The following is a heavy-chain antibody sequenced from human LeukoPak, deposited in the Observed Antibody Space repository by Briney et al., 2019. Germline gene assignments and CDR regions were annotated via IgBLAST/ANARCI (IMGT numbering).Heavy chain of an antibody. CDR2: IGTHSTST. V-gene: IGHV3-23*01. Sequence: QPGGSLRLSCAASGFTFISYVMTWVRQAPGAGLEWVSAIGTHSTSTDYPDSVKGRFTISIDDSKNTVFLQMTSLRVEDTALYYCTRRVGGTPDYWGLGTLVTVSS. CDR3: TRRVGGTPDY. CDR1: GFTFISYV. J-gene: IGHJ4*02. D-gene: IGHD1-26*01.